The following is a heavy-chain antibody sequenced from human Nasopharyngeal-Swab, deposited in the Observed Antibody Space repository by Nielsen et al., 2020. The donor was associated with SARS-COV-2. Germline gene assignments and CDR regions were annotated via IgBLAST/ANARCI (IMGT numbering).Heavy chain of an antibody. J-gene: IGHJ3*02. CDR2: IYYSGST. CDR3: ARATMIVVVIGAFDI. D-gene: IGHD3-22*01. Sequence: WIRQPPGKGLEWIGYIYYSGSTYYNPSLKSRVTISVDTSKNQFSLKLSSATAADTAVYYCARATMIVVVIGAFDIWGQGTMVTVSS. V-gene: IGHV4-31*02.